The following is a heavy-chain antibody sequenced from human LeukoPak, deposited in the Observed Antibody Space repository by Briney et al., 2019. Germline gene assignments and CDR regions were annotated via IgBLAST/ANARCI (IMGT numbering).Heavy chain of an antibody. D-gene: IGHD2-21*02. CDR3: ASVFCGGDCLHDY. Sequence: SETLSLTCAVYGGSFSGYYWSWIRQPPGKGLEWIGEINHSGSTNYNPSLKSRVTISVDTSKNQFSLKLSSVTAADTAVYYCASVFCGGDCLHDYWGQGTLVTVSS. V-gene: IGHV4-34*01. CDR1: GGSFSGYY. CDR2: INHSGST. J-gene: IGHJ4*02.